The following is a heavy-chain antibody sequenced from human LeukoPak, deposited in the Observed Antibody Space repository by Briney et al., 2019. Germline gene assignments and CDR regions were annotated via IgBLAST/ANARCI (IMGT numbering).Heavy chain of an antibody. D-gene: IGHD5-18*01. V-gene: IGHV3-23*01. CDR2: IVGSGSSA. Sequence: GGSLRLSCAASGFPFSSYAMTWVRQAPGKGPEWVSAIVGSGSSAYYADSVKGRFTISRDNSKNTLYLQMNSLRAEDTALYYCARGGYSYGWGAFDIWGQGTRVTVSS. CDR3: ARGGYSYGWGAFDI. CDR1: GFPFSSYA. J-gene: IGHJ3*02.